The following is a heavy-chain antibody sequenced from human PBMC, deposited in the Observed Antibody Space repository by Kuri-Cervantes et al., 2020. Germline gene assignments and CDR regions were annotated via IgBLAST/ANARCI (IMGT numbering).Heavy chain of an antibody. D-gene: IGHD3-16*01. CDR2: ISYDGSNK. Sequence: GESLKISCAASGFTFSSYAMHWVRQAPGKGLEWVAVISYDGSNKYYADSVKGRFTISRDNSKNTLYLQMNSLRAEDTAVYYCARVGYDYIWDYWGQGTLVTVSS. CDR1: GFTFSSYA. J-gene: IGHJ4*02. CDR3: ARVGYDYIWDY. V-gene: IGHV3-30-3*01.